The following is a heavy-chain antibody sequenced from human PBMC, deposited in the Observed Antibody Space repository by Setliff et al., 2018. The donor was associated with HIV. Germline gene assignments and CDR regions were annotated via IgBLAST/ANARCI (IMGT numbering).Heavy chain of an antibody. V-gene: IGHV4-61*01. CDR1: GDSVSSRSYY. D-gene: IGHD3-22*01. CDR2: IYYSGST. Sequence: SETLSLTCTVSGDSVSSRSYYWSWIRQPPGKGLEWIGYIYYSGSTNYNPSLKSRITISGDTSKNQFSLKLTSVTAADTAIYYCARENGWLFGWFDPWGQGTPVTVSS. J-gene: IGHJ5*02. CDR3: ARENGWLFGWFDP.